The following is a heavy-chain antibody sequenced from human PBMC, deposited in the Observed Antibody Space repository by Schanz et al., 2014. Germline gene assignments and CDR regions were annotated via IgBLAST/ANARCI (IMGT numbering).Heavy chain of an antibody. Sequence: QVHLVESGGGVVQPGRSLRLSCAASGFTFSSYGMHWVRQAPGKGLEWVAIISLDGSNQYYADSVKGRFTISRGNSKNTLYLEMNSLRPDDTAVYYCAGDWASGRYYSDYWGQGTLVTVSS. D-gene: IGHD1-26*01. CDR3: AGDWASGRYYSDY. J-gene: IGHJ4*02. CDR1: GFTFSSYG. V-gene: IGHV3-30*03. CDR2: ISLDGSNQ.